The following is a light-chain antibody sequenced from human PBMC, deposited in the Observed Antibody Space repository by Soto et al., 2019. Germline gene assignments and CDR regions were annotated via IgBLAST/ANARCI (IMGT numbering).Light chain of an antibody. J-gene: IGKJ4*01. CDR1: QGVGRF. CDR2: DAS. CDR3: QQRGGWPLT. Sequence: EIVLTQSPATLSLSPGERAALSCRASQGVGRFLAWYQQKPGQAPRLLIYDASNRATGITARFSGSGSETDFTLAIDNLEPEAFAVYYCQQRGGWPLTFGGGTKVEIK. V-gene: IGKV3-11*01.